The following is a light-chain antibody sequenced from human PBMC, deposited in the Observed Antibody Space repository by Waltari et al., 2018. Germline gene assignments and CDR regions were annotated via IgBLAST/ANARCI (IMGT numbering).Light chain of an antibody. V-gene: IGLV3-19*01. CDR1: SLRTYY. Sequence: SSELTQDPRVSVALGQAVRFTCQGGSLRTYYVSWFLQKRGQAPALVIYGKNNRPSGIPDLFAASSAGSTAFLTIVGAQAEEEVDYCCHCRDSSGDVLFGRGTKLTVV. CDR2: GKN. J-gene: IGLJ3*02. CDR3: HCRDSSGDVL.